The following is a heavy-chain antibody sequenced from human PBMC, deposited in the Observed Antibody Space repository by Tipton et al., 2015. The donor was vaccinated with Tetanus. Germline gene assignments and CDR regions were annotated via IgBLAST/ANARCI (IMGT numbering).Heavy chain of an antibody. CDR2: ISAYNGNT. Sequence: QLVQSGAEVKKPGASVKVSCKASGYTFTSYGISWVRQAPGQGLEWMGWISAYNGNTNYAQKLQGRVTMTTDTSTSTAYMELRSLRSDDTAVYYCARDYYDSSGYYYAPDAFDIWGQGTMVTVSS. J-gene: IGHJ3*02. D-gene: IGHD3-22*01. CDR3: ARDYYDSSGYYYAPDAFDI. CDR1: GYTFTSYG. V-gene: IGHV1-18*01.